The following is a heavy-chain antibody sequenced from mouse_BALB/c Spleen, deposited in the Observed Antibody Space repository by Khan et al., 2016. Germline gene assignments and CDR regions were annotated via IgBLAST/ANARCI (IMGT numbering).Heavy chain of an antibody. CDR1: GYTFTHYW. CDR2: INPSAGYT. V-gene: IGHV1-7*01. CDR3: ARMEWRDVVDY. J-gene: IGHJ2*01. Sequence: QVQLQQSGAELAKPGASVKMSCKASGYTFTHYWMHWVKQRPGQGLEWIGYINPSAGYTYYNQKFKDKATLTADKSSSAVYMQLSSLTSEDSAVYCCARMEWRDVVDYWGQGTTLTVSS. D-gene: IGHD1-3*01.